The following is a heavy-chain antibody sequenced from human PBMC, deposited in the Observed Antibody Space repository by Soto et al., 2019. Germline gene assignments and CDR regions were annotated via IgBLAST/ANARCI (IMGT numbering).Heavy chain of an antibody. CDR3: ARRGRRYSDFLSRPQAVGAFDI. J-gene: IGHJ3*02. CDR1: GGSISHYH. V-gene: IGHV4-59*01. CDR2: IFYNGST. D-gene: IGHD3-9*01. Sequence: PSETLSLTCTVSGGSISHYHWNWIRQAPGKGMEWIGYIFYNGSTHYNPSLTSRVTISVDMSKNRLSLTLRSVTAADTAVYYCARRGRRYSDFLSRPQAVGAFDIWGQGTLVTVSS.